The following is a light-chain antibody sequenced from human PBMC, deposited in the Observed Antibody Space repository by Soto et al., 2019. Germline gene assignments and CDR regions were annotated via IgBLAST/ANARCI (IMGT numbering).Light chain of an antibody. J-gene: IGLJ2*01. Sequence: QLVLTQPPSVSGAPGQRVTISCTGSSSNIGAGYDVHWYQQLPGTAPKLLIYGNSNRPSGVPDRFSGSKSGTSASLAITGLQAEDEADSYCPYYGSSLSGVVFGGGTKLTVL. CDR2: GNS. CDR1: SSNIGAGYD. CDR3: PYYGSSLSGVV. V-gene: IGLV1-40*01.